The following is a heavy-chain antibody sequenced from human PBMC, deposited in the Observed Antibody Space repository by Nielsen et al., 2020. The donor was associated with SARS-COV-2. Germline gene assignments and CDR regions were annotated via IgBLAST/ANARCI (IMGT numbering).Heavy chain of an antibody. D-gene: IGHD5-18*01. CDR3: ARERTATDTAMVNAFDI. CDR1: GGSISNYY. CDR2: IYYSGST. J-gene: IGHJ3*02. Sequence: SETLSLTCTVSGGSISNYYWSWIRQPPGKGLEWIGYIYYSGSTDYNPSLKSRVTILVDTSKNQFSLKLSSVTAADTAVYYCARERTATDTAMVNAFDIWGQGTMVTVSS. V-gene: IGHV4-59*01.